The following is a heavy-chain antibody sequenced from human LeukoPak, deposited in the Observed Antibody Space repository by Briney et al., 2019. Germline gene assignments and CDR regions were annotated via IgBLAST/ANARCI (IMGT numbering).Heavy chain of an antibody. CDR1: GGSISSSSYY. CDR3: ARGETGGEYKYYYYMDV. J-gene: IGHJ6*03. V-gene: IGHV4-39*01. D-gene: IGHD1-1*01. Sequence: SETLSLTCTVSGGSISSSSYYWGWIRQPRGKGLEWIGSIYYSGSTYYNPSLKSRVTISLDTSKTQFSLKLSSVTAADTAVYYCARGETGGEYKYYYYMDVWGKGTTVTVSS. CDR2: IYYSGST.